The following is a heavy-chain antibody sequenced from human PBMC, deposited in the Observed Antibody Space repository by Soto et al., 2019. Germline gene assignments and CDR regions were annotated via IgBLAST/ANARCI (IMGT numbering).Heavy chain of an antibody. CDR3: VQRPRQYTWNYVYFNY. D-gene: IGHD1-7*01. J-gene: IGHJ4*02. CDR1: GFSLSTSGVG. Sequence: QITLKESGPTLVKPTQTLTLTCTFCGFSLSTSGVGVGWIRQSPGKALEWLALIYWDDDKRYSPSLKSRLTITKDPSKNQGVLTITNMAPVDTPTYYCVQRPRQYTWNYVYFNYGGQGPLVPASS. CDR2: IYWDDDK. V-gene: IGHV2-5*02.